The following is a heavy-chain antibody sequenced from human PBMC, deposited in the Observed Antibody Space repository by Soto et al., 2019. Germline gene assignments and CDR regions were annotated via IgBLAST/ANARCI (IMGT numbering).Heavy chain of an antibody. Sequence: GASVKVSCKASGYTFTSYDINWVRQATGQGLEWMGWMNPNSGNTGYAQKFQGRVTMTRNTSISTAYMELSSLRSEDTAVYYCARGKRIAVAGTVYYFDYWGQGTLVTVSS. CDR1: GYTFTSYD. CDR3: ARGKRIAVAGTVYYFDY. D-gene: IGHD6-19*01. J-gene: IGHJ4*02. CDR2: MNPNSGNT. V-gene: IGHV1-8*01.